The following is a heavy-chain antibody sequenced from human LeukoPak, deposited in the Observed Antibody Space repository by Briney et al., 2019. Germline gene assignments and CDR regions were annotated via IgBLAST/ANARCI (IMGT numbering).Heavy chain of an antibody. CDR1: GGTFSSYA. Sequence: ASVTVSCQASGGTFSSYAISWVRQAPGQGLEWMGGIIPIFGTANYAQKFQGRVTIPADESTSTAYMELSSLRSEDTAVYYCARSPKFIVVVPAAIHNYFDYWGQGTLVTVSS. J-gene: IGHJ4*02. D-gene: IGHD2-2*01. CDR2: IIPIFGTA. CDR3: ARSPKFIVVVPAAIHNYFDY. V-gene: IGHV1-69*13.